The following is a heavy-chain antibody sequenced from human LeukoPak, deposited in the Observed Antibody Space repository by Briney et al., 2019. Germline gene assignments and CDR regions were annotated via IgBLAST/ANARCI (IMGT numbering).Heavy chain of an antibody. Sequence: GGSLRLSCAASGFTFSSYAMSWVRQAPGKGLEWVSGISGSGDNTYYADSVKGRFTISRDNSKNTLYVQVNSLGTEDTAAYYCAKDPYYYDSSGRYYFDYWGQGTLVTVSS. CDR3: AKDPYYYDSSGRYYFDY. V-gene: IGHV3-23*01. CDR1: GFTFSSYA. J-gene: IGHJ4*02. D-gene: IGHD3-22*01. CDR2: ISGSGDNT.